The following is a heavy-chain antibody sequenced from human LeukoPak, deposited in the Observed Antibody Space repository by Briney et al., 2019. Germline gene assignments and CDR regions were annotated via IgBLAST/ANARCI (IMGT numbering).Heavy chain of an antibody. V-gene: IGHV1-69*13. CDR1: GGTFGSYA. Sequence: SVKVSCKASGGTFGSYAISWVRQAPGQGLEWMGGIIPIFGTANYAQKFQGRVTITADESTSTAYMELSSLRSEDTAVYYCARVSSSGYYHYFDYWGQGTLVTVSS. CDR2: IIPIFGTA. J-gene: IGHJ4*02. CDR3: ARVSSSGYYHYFDY. D-gene: IGHD3-22*01.